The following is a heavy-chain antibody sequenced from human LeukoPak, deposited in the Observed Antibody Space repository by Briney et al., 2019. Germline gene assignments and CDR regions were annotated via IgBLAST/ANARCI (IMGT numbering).Heavy chain of an antibody. CDR2: IYYSGST. D-gene: IGHD3-3*01. CDR1: GGSISSGDYY. V-gene: IGHV4-30-4*01. CDR3: AREGITIFGVVASWFDP. Sequence: SETLSLTCTVSGGSISSGDYYWSWIRQPPGKGLEWIGYIYYSGSTYYNPSLKSRVTISVDTSKNQFSLKLSSVTAADTAVYYCAREGITIFGVVASWFDPWGQGTLVTVSS. J-gene: IGHJ5*02.